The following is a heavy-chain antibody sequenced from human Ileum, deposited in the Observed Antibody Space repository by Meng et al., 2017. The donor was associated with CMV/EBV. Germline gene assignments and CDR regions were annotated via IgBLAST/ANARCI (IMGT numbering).Heavy chain of an antibody. CDR1: GFPLSTTGVG. CDR3: ARNYYDSGPFQY. J-gene: IGHJ4*01. CDR2: IYWDDDK. D-gene: IGHD3-22*01. V-gene: IGHV2-5*02. Sequence: QHAVTAAPPTPMNPPPPLTLACTFSGFPLSTTGVGVGWIRQPPGKALEWLALIYWDDDKRYSPSLKSRLTITKDTSKNQVVLTMTNMDPVDTATYYCARNYYDSGPFQYWGQGTLVTVSS.